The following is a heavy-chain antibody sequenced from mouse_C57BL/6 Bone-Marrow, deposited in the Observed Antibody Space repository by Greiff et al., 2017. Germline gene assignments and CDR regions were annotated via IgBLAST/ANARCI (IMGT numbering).Heavy chain of an antibody. V-gene: IGHV1-61*01. CDR2: IYPSDSET. J-gene: IGHJ1*03. CDR3: ARRRFHWYFDV. CDR1: GYTFTSYW. Sequence: QVQLQQPGAELVRPGSSVKLSCKASGYTFTSYWMDWVKQRPGQGLEWIGNIYPSDSETHYNQKFKDKATLTVDKSSSTAYMQLSSLTSEDSAVYYCARRRFHWYFDVWGTGTTVTVSS.